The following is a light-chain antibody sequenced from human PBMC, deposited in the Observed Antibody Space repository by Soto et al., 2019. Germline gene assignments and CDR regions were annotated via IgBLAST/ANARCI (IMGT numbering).Light chain of an antibody. V-gene: IGLV2-14*02. CDR1: SSDVGSYNL. CDR3: SSYTSGSALYV. Sequence: QSALTQPASVSGSPEQSITISCTGTSSDVGSYNLVSWYQQHPGKAPKVMIYEATKRPSGVSNRFSGSKSGNTASLTISGLQAEDEADYYRSSYTSGSALYVFGTGTKLTVL. J-gene: IGLJ1*01. CDR2: EAT.